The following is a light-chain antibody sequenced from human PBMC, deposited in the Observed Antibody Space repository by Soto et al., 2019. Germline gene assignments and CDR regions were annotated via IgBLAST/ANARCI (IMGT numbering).Light chain of an antibody. CDR1: QSINDY. Sequence: DIQLTQSPSSLSASVGERVTITCRASQSINDYLHWYQQKPGKAPNLLIYDASRLRSGIPARFSGGGSGTHYTLTISSLQPEDFATYYCQQSNSSPLFTFGPGTKLEIK. CDR3: QQSNSSPLFT. V-gene: IGKV1-39*01. CDR2: DAS. J-gene: IGKJ3*01.